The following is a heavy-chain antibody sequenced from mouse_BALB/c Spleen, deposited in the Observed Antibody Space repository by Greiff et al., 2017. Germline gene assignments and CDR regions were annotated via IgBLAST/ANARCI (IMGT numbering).Heavy chain of an antibody. CDR2: ISSGSSTI. Sequence: EVKLVESGGGLVQPGGSRKLSCAASGFTFSSFGMHWVRQAPEKGLEWVAYISSGSSTIYYADTVKGRFTISRDNPKNTLFLQMTSLRSEDTAMYYCARSGGRLRRGFDYWGQGTTLTVSS. CDR1: GFTFSSFG. V-gene: IGHV5-17*02. D-gene: IGHD2-4*01. J-gene: IGHJ2*01. CDR3: ARSGGRLRRGFDY.